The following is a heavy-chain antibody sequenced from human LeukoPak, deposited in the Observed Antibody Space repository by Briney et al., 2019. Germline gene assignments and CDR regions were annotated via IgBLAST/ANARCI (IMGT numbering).Heavy chain of an antibody. CDR3: AREGASSSSWYDGDAFDI. D-gene: IGHD6-13*01. Sequence: PGGSLRLSCAASGFTFSSYAMHWVRQAPGKGLEYVSAISSNGGSTYYANSVKGRFTISRDNSKNTLYLQMGSLRAEDMAVYYCAREGASSSSWYDGDAFDIWGQGTMVTVSS. V-gene: IGHV3-64*01. CDR1: GFTFSSYA. J-gene: IGHJ3*02. CDR2: ISSNGGST.